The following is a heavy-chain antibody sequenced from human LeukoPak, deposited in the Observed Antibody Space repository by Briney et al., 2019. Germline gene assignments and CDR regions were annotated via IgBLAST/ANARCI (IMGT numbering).Heavy chain of an antibody. J-gene: IGHJ4*02. D-gene: IGHD6-13*01. Sequence: GRSLRLSCAASGFTFSSYAMHWVRQAPGKGLEWVAVISYDGSNKYYADSVKGRFTISRDNSKNTLYLQMNSLRAEDTAVYYCAREVGAAAGESIDYWGQGTLVTAS. CDR1: GFTFSSYA. V-gene: IGHV3-30-3*01. CDR3: AREVGAAAGESIDY. CDR2: ISYDGSNK.